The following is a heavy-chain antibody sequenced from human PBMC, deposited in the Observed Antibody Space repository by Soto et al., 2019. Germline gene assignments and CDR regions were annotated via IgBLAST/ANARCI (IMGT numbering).Heavy chain of an antibody. CDR2: IIPILGIA. D-gene: IGHD3-16*01. CDR3: ARGLDEMATIPGAFFDY. CDR1: GGTFSSYT. V-gene: IGHV1-69*02. Sequence: QVQLVQSGAEVKKPGSSVKVSCKASGGTFSSYTISWVRQAPGQGLEWMGRIIPILGIANYAQKFQGRVTITADKSTSTAYMELSSLRSEDTAVDYCARGLDEMATIPGAFFDYWGQGTLVTVSS. J-gene: IGHJ4*02.